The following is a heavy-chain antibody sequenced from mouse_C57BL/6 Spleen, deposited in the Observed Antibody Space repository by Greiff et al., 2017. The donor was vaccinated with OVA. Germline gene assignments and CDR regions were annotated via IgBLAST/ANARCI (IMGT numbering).Heavy chain of an antibody. CDR2: IDPSDSYT. CDR3: ARTLYYDEGGYFDY. V-gene: IGHV1-69*01. CDR1: GYTFTSYW. J-gene: IGHJ2*01. Sequence: QVQLQLPGAELVLPGASVKLSCKASGYTFTSYWMHWVKQRPGQGLEWIGEIDPSDSYTNYNQKFKGKSTLTVDKSSSTAYMQLSSLTSEDSAVYYCARTLYYDEGGYFDYWGQGTTLTVSS. D-gene: IGHD1-1*01.